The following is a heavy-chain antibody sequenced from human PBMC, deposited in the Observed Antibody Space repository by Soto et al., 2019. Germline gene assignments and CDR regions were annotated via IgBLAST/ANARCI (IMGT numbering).Heavy chain of an antibody. J-gene: IGHJ6*03. CDR1: GFTFSDYY. CDR2: ISGSGSTI. D-gene: IGHD2-15*01. V-gene: IGHV3-11*01. CDR3: ASGVAASHFYYYYMGV. Sequence: QVQLVQSGGGLVKPGGSLRLSCAASGFTFSDYYMSWIRQAPGKGLEWVSYISGSGSTIYYADSVKGRFTISRDNAKNSLHLQMNSLRAEYTAVYYCASGVAASHFYYYYMGVWGKGSTVCVSS.